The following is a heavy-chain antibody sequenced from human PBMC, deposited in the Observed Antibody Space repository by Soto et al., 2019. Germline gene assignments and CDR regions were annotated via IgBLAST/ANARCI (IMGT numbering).Heavy chain of an antibody. V-gene: IGHV3-15*02. CDR2: IKSKTDGGTT. J-gene: IGHJ4*02. CDR3: TTVMSNYHDSGTFDY. CDR1: GFTFNNAW. Sequence: EVQLVESGGALVKPGGSLRLSCAASGFTFNNAWMNWVRQAPGKGLEWVGRIKSKTDGGTTDYAAPVKGRFSISRDDSKNTLYLQMKSLKTVDTAVYYCTTVMSNYHDSGTFDYWGQGTLVTVSS. D-gene: IGHD3-10*01.